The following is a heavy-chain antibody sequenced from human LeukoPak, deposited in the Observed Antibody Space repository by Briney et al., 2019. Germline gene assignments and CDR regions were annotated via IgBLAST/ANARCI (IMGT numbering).Heavy chain of an antibody. Sequence: SETLSLTCTVSGGSISSYYWSWIRQPPGKGLKWIGNIYYSGYTTYSPSLRSRVTISVDTSKNQFSLKLSSVTAADTAVYYCARAPGSVTMIVVVILHFDYWGQGTLVTVSS. CDR1: GGSISSYY. J-gene: IGHJ4*02. CDR3: ARAPGSVTMIVVVILHFDY. D-gene: IGHD3-22*01. V-gene: IGHV4-59*01. CDR2: IYYSGYT.